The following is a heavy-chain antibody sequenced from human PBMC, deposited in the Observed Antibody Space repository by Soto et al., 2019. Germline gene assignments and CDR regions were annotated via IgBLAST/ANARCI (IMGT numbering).Heavy chain of an antibody. J-gene: IGHJ6*02. V-gene: IGHV3-48*02. CDR1: GFTFSNYN. Sequence: XESLRLSFAASGFTFSNYNMNWVRQAPGKGLEWVSHIGGARSTAIYYADSVKGRFTISRDNAENSLFLQMNSLRDEDTAVYYCARDFGYDDVWGQGTTVTVSS. CDR3: ARDFGYDDV. CDR2: IGGARSTAI. D-gene: IGHD3-22*01.